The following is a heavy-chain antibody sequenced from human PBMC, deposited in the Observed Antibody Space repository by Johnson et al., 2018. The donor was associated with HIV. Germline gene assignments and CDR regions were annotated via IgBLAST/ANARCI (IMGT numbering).Heavy chain of an antibody. J-gene: IGHJ3*02. CDR2: ISSSGCTI. D-gene: IGHD3-22*01. Sequence: QMLLVESGGGLVKPGGSLRLSCAASRFTFSDYYMSWIRQTPGKGLEWVSYISSSGCTIYYADSVKGRFSISRDNAKNSLYLQMNSLRAEDTAVYYCARDRGYWDAFDIWGQGTMVIVSS. V-gene: IGHV3-11*04. CDR1: RFTFSDYY. CDR3: ARDRGYWDAFDI.